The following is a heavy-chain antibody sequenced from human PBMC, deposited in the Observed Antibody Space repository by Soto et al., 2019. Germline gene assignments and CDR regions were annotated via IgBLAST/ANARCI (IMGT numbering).Heavy chain of an antibody. Sequence: GGSLRLSCAASGFTFSSYGMHWVRQAPGKGLEWVAVISYDGSNKYYADSVKGRFTISRDNSKNTLYLQMNSLRAEDTAVYYCAKDVFPPPMVGYYYYGLDVWGQGTTVTDYS. D-gene: IGHD3-10*02. CDR2: ISYDGSNK. V-gene: IGHV3-30*18. CDR1: GFTFSSYG. J-gene: IGHJ6*01. CDR3: AKDVFPPPMVGYYYYGLDV.